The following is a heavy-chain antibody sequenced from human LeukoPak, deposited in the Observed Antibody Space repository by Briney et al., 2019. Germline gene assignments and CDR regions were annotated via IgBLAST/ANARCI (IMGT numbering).Heavy chain of an antibody. D-gene: IGHD6-19*01. CDR2: IKPDGSEK. CDR1: GFTFSDYW. CDR3: ALGYSSGWVTN. Sequence: GGSLRLSCAASGFTFSDYWMTWVRQAPGKGLVWVATIKPDGSEKFYGDFVKGRFTISRDNAKNTLYLQMNSLRAEDTAVYYCALGYSSGWVTNWGQGTLVTVSS. V-gene: IGHV3-7*01. J-gene: IGHJ4*02.